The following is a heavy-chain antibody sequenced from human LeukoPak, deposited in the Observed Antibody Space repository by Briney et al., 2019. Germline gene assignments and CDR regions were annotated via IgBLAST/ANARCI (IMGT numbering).Heavy chain of an antibody. CDR2: ISWNSGSI. J-gene: IGHJ6*02. CDR3: AAAAGPSLYYYGMDV. CDR1: GFTFDDYA. Sequence: GGSLRLSCAASGFTFDDYAMHWVRQAPGKGLEWVSGISWNSGSIGYADSVKGRFTISRDNAKNSLYLQMNSLRAEDTALYYCAAAAGPSLYYYGMDVWGQGTTVIVSS. D-gene: IGHD6-13*01. V-gene: IGHV3-9*01.